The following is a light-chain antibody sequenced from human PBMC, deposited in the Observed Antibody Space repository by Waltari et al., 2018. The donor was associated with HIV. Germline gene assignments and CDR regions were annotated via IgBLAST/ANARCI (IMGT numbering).Light chain of an antibody. CDR1: NSDLGTYDY. CDR3: CSYAGSYTHIVL. V-gene: IGLV2-11*01. J-gene: IGLJ2*01. CDR2: DVN. Sequence: QSALTQPRSVSGSPGQSVTVSCTGSNSDLGTYDYVSWYQQYPDKAPKLISYDVNSRPLGVPDRFSGSKSGNTAYLTISGLQAADEADYYCCSYAGSYTHIVLFGGGTKLTVL.